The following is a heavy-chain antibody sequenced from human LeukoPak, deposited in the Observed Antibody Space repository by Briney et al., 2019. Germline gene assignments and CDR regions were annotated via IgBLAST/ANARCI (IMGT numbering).Heavy chain of an antibody. V-gene: IGHV4-59*01. Sequence: SETLSLTCSVSDDSITMYYWTWIRKPPGKGLEWLGYVDHTGSTNFNPSLNGRVSISRDTTNNLFSLRLRSVTAADTAVYFCARGRVSSSTWYSTYYYYFYMDVWGKGTTVTVSS. CDR3: ARGRVSSSTWYSTYYYYFYMDV. CDR2: VDHTGST. CDR1: DDSITMYY. D-gene: IGHD1-1*01. J-gene: IGHJ6*03.